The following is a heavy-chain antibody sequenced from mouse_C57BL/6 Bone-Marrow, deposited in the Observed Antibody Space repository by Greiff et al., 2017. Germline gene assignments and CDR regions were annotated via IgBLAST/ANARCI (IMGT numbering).Heavy chain of an antibody. CDR3: ANAYYSKDYYAMDY. J-gene: IGHJ4*01. D-gene: IGHD2-5*01. V-gene: IGHV1-64*01. CDR2: IHPNSGST. CDR1: GYTFTSYW. Sequence: QVQLQQPGAELVKPGASVKLSCKASGYTFTSYWMHWVKQRPGQGLEWIGMIHPNSGSTNYNEKFKSKATLTVDKSSSTAYMQLSSLTSEDSAVYYCANAYYSKDYYAMDYWGQGTSVTVSS.